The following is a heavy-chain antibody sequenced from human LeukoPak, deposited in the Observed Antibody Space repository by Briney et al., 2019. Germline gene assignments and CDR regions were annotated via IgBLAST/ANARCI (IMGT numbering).Heavy chain of an antibody. CDR2: ISGSAGST. CDR1: GFTFSTYV. D-gene: IGHD4-17*01. Sequence: GGSLRLSCAASGFTFSTYVMTWVRQAPGKGLEWVSAISGSAGSTYYADSVKGRVTISRDNAKNSLYLQMNSLRAEDTAVYYCARKTPRFGDYDYWGQGTLVTVSS. J-gene: IGHJ4*02. CDR3: ARKTPRFGDYDY. V-gene: IGHV3-23*01.